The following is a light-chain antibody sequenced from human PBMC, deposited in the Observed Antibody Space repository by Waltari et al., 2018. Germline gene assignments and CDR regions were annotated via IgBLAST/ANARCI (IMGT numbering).Light chain of an antibody. CDR2: KAS. CDR1: QGGSTS. J-gene: IGKJ3*01. CDR3: QQGFNMPFT. V-gene: IGKV1-12*01. Sequence: DIQMTQSPSSLSASVGDNVTIACRASQGGSTSLAWYQQIPGKAPKLLIYKASNLQSGVPLRFSGSGSGTDFTLTITNVQPEDFATYYCQQGFNMPFTFGPGTKLDI.